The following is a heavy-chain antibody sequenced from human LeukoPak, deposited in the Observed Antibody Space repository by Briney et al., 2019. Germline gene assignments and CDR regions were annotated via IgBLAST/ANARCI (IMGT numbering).Heavy chain of an antibody. V-gene: IGHV3-48*04. CDR1: GFTFSSYS. D-gene: IGHD3-22*01. CDR2: ISSSSSTI. Sequence: GGSLRLSCAASGFTFSSYSMNWVRQAPGKGLEWVSYISSSSSTIYYADSVKGRFTISRDNAKNSLCLQMNSLRAEDTAVYYCARDIWYYYDSSGYYSDWGQGTLVTVSS. CDR3: ARDIWYYYDSSGYYSD. J-gene: IGHJ4*02.